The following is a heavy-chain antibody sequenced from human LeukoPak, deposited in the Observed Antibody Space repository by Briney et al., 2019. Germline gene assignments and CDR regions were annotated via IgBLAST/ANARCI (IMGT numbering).Heavy chain of an antibody. CDR1: GFTFSNYA. CDR2: ISGNGVST. D-gene: IGHD6-19*01. Sequence: GGTLSLSCAASGFTFSNYAMTWVPQTPGKGLECVSSISGNGVSTYYAVTVKGRFTISRDNSKNTLYLQINSLRAEDTAVDTAVYYCAKHSGSSGWYNDYWGQGTLVTVSS. V-gene: IGHV3-23*01. CDR3: VYYCAKHSGSSGWYNDY. J-gene: IGHJ4*02.